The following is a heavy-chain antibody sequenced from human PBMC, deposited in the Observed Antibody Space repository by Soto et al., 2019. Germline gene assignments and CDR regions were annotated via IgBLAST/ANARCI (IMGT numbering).Heavy chain of an antibody. CDR3: AKDLRDFWSGSDY. CDR2: ISGSGGST. CDR1: GFTFSSYA. D-gene: IGHD3-3*01. V-gene: IGHV3-23*01. J-gene: IGHJ4*02. Sequence: RLSCAASGFTFSSYAMSWVRQAPGKGLEWVSAISGSGGSTYYADSVKGRFTISRDNSKNTLYLQMNSLRAEDTAVYYCAKDLRDFWSGSDYWGRGTLVTVSS.